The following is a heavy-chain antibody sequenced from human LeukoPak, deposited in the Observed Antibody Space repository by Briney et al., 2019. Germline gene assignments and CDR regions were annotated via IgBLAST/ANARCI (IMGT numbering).Heavy chain of an antibody. CDR3: TRAGGYDNFLDY. V-gene: IGHV3-49*04. Sequence: PGVSLRLSCTTSGFTFCENGFNWVRKAPGKGLEWVGFIRSKVNDWTPQYAASVRGRFTISRDDSKGIAYLEMSSLITEDTAVYFCTRAGGYDNFLDYWGQGTPVTVSS. CDR1: GFTFCENG. J-gene: IGHJ4*02. D-gene: IGHD5-12*01. CDR2: IRSKVNDWTP.